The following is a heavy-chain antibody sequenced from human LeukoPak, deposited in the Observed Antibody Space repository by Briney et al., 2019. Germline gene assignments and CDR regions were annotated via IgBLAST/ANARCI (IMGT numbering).Heavy chain of an antibody. J-gene: IGHJ4*02. Sequence: KPSETLSLTCTVSGGSISSYYWSWIRQPPGKGLEWIGYIYYSGSTNYNPSLKSRVTISVDTSKNQFSLKLSSVTAADTAVYYCARGNMGVGRELLGSYFDYWGQGTLVTVSS. CDR3: ARGNMGVGRELLGSYFDY. CDR1: GGSISSYY. D-gene: IGHD1-26*01. CDR2: IYYSGST. V-gene: IGHV4-59*01.